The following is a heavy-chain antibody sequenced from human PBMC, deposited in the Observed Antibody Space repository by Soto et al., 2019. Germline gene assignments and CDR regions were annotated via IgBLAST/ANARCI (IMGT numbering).Heavy chain of an antibody. CDR1: GFDFSKAW. V-gene: IGHV3-15*01. J-gene: IGHJ4*02. CDR2: LLSKTDGGTT. Sequence: GGSLRLSCAASGFDFSKAWMSWVRQAPGKGLEWVGRLLSKTDGGTTVYAAPVKGRFSISRDNSKNTLYLQMSSLNTEDTAVYYCAAGTGRTDLDYWGQGTLVTVSS. CDR3: AAGTGRTDLDY.